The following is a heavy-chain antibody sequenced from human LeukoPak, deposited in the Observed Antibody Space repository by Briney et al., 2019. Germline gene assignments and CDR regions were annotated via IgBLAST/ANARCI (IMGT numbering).Heavy chain of an antibody. CDR3: ARVGGGFEAARPDRYYYYYMDV. CDR2: IRYDVSNK. V-gene: IGHV3-30*02. D-gene: IGHD6-6*01. Sequence: PGGSLRLSCAASAFTFSSYGMHWVRQAPGKGLEWVALIRYDVSNKYYADSVKGRFTISRDNAKNSLYLQMNSLRAEDTAVYYCARVGGGFEAARPDRYYYYYMDVWGKGTTVTVSS. J-gene: IGHJ6*03. CDR1: AFTFSSYG.